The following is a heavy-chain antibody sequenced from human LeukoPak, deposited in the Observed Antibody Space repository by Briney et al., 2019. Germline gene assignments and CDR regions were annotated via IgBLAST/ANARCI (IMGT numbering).Heavy chain of an antibody. CDR3: AREYDFWSGYYWYFDL. J-gene: IGHJ2*01. CDR1: GGSISSYY. D-gene: IGHD3-3*01. CDR2: IYYSEST. Sequence: SETLSLPCTVSGGSISSYYWSWIRQPPGKGLEWIGYIYYSESTNYNPSLKSRVTISVDTSKNQFSLKLSSVTAADTAVYYCAREYDFWSGYYWYFDLWGRGTLVTVSS. V-gene: IGHV4-59*01.